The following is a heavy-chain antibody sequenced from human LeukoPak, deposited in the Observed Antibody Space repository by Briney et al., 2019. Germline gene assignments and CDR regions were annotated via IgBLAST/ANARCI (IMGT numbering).Heavy chain of an antibody. D-gene: IGHD2-2*01. J-gene: IGHJ6*03. CDR3: AKDPNCSSTSCYGGDYYYYMDV. CDR1: GGSFSGYY. CDR2: INHSGST. V-gene: IGHV4-34*01. Sequence: PSETLSLTCAVYGGSFSGYYWSWIRQPPGKGLEWIGEINHSGSTNYNPSLKSRVTMSVDTSKNQFSLKLSSVTAADTAVYYCAKDPNCSSTSCYGGDYYYYMDVWGKGTTVTISS.